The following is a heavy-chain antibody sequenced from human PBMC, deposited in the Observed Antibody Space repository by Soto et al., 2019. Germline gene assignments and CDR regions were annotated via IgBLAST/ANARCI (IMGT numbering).Heavy chain of an antibody. CDR3: ARDLTEANSS. CDR2: IHSDGTTT. V-gene: IGHV3-74*01. Sequence: EVQLVESGGGLVQPGGSLRLSCAASGFTFSSYWMHWVRQAPGKGLVWVTRIHSDGTTTNYADSVKGRFTISRDNAKNTLDLQMNSLRAEDTAVYYCARDLTEANSSWGQGTMVTVSS. J-gene: IGHJ3*01. CDR1: GFTFSSYW. D-gene: IGHD1-7*01.